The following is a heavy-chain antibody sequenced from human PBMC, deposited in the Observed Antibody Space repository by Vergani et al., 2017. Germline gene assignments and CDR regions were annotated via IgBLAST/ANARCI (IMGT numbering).Heavy chain of an antibody. J-gene: IGHJ5*02. V-gene: IGHV3-74*03. CDR3: AGARWGGACFMSNWLDT. CDR2: VKSDRNSA. Sequence: EVQLVESGGGLVQPGGSLRLSCAASGFTLGQYWMHWVRQTPGTGLEWVSRVKSDRNSAMYADSVKGRFTISRDNSKNTLYLEMKRLRVEDTAVYYCAGARWGGACFMSNWLDTWGQGTLVSVSS. D-gene: IGHD3-10*01. CDR1: GFTLGQYW.